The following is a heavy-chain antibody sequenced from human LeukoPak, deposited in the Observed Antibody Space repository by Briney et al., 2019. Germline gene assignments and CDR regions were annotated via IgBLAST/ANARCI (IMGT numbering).Heavy chain of an antibody. J-gene: IGHJ4*02. CDR2: IWHDGSEK. CDR1: GFVFSSNG. Sequence: GGSLRLSCTASGFVFSSNGMHWVRQAPGKGLEWVAVIWHDGSEKYYADSVKGQVTISRDNSKNTVYLQMNSLRAEDTAVYFCARDASSGSLHFDYWGQGILVTVSS. V-gene: IGHV3-33*01. D-gene: IGHD3-10*01. CDR3: ARDASSGSLHFDY.